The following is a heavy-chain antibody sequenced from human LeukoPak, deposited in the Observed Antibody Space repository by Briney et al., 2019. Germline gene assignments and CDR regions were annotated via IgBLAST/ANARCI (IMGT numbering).Heavy chain of an antibody. CDR1: GFTFSSYA. D-gene: IGHD4-23*01. Sequence: GGSLRLSCAASGFTFSSYAMSWVRQAPGKGLEWVSGISGSGGSTYYADSVKGRFTISRDISKNTLYLQMNSLRAEDTAVYFCAKDLFRWAFDYWGQGTLVTVSS. CDR2: ISGSGGST. CDR3: AKDLFRWAFDY. V-gene: IGHV3-23*01. J-gene: IGHJ4*02.